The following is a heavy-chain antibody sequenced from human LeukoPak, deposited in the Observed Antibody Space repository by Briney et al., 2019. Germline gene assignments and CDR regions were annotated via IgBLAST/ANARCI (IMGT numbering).Heavy chain of an antibody. J-gene: IGHJ4*02. V-gene: IGHV5-10-1*01. CDR1: GYSFTSYW. CDR3: ARQEGGNYDLLTGYFDY. Sequence: GESLRISCKGSGYSFTSYWINWVRQMPGKGLEWMGRIDPSDSSTNYSPSFQGHATFSTDKSISSAFLQWSTLMASDTAMYYCARQEGGNYDLLTGYFDYWGQGALVTVAS. D-gene: IGHD3-9*01. CDR2: IDPSDSST.